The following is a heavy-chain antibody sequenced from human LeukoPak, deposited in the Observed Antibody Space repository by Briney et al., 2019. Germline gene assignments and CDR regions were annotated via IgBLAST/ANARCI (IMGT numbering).Heavy chain of an antibody. J-gene: IGHJ6*04. CDR1: GFTFSSFW. V-gene: IGHV3-7*03. D-gene: IGHD2-15*01. CDR2: VKQDGGEK. Sequence: GGSLRPSCAASGFTFSSFWMSWVRQAPGKGLEWVANVKQDGGEKYYVDSVKGRFTISRDNAKNSLYLQMNSLRAEDTAVYYCARDQYCSGGTCYYFGLDVWGKGTTVTVSS. CDR3: ARDQYCSGGTCYYFGLDV.